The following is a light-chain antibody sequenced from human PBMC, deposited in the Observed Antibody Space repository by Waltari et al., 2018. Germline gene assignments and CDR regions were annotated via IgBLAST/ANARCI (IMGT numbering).Light chain of an antibody. V-gene: IGLV2-23*01. CDR3: CSYAGSSIWV. Sequence: PDKTPKLMIYEDNKRPSGFSNRFSGSKAGNTASLTSSGLQAEDEAEYYCCSYAGSSIWVFGGGTKLTVL. CDR2: EDN. J-gene: IGLJ3*02.